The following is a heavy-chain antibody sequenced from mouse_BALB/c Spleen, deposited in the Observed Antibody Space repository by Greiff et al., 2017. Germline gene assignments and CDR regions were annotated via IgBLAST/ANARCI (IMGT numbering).Heavy chain of an antibody. D-gene: IGHD6-1*01. Sequence: VQLQQSGAELVKPGASVKLSCKASGFTFTSYYMYWVKQRPGQGLEWIGRINPSNGGTNFNEKFKSKATLTVDKSSSTAYMQLSSLTSEDSAVYYSTRDHCSGHYAMDYWGQGTSVTVSS. CDR3: TRDHCSGHYAMDY. CDR1: GFTFTSYY. J-gene: IGHJ4*01. CDR2: INPSNGGT. V-gene: IGHV1-53*01.